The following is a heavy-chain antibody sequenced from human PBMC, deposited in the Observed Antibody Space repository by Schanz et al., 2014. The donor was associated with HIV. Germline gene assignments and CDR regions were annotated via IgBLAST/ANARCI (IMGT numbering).Heavy chain of an antibody. CDR2: IIRIFGSA. V-gene: IGHV1-69*01. CDR3: AGSSEYSSGWYVL. D-gene: IGHD3-22*01. Sequence: QVQLVQSGAEVKKPGGSVMLSCKASGYTFTNYGISWVRQAPGQGLEWMGGIIRIFGSANYAPKFQDKVTITADESTSTAYMELSSLTSDDTAVYFCAGSSEYSSGWYVLWGQGTLVTVSS. J-gene: IGHJ5*02. CDR1: GYTFTNYG.